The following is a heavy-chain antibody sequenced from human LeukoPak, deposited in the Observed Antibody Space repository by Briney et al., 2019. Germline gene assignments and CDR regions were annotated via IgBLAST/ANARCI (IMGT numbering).Heavy chain of an antibody. V-gene: IGHV3-74*01. CDR2: IKSDGTIT. Sequence: PGGSLRLSCAASGFTVSSNWMHWVRQAPGKGLVWVSRIKSDGTITTYADSVKGRFIISRDNTKNTLSLQMNSLRAEDTAVYYCVGGYSFDYWGQGTLVTVSS. J-gene: IGHJ4*02. D-gene: IGHD3-10*01. CDR3: VGGYSFDY. CDR1: GFTVSSNW.